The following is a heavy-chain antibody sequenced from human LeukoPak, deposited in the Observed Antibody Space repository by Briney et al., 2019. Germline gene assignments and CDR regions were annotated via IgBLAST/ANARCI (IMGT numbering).Heavy chain of an antibody. J-gene: IGHJ6*03. D-gene: IGHD3-10*01. CDR3: AKDGKGPLLGYYYYMDV. Sequence: GGSLRLSCAASGFTFSSYEMNWVRQAPGKGLEWVSAISGSGGSTYYADSVKGRFTISRDNSKNTLYLQMNSLRAEDTAVYYCAKDGKGPLLGYYYYMDVWGKGTTVTVSS. CDR1: GFTFSSYE. CDR2: ISGSGGST. V-gene: IGHV3-23*01.